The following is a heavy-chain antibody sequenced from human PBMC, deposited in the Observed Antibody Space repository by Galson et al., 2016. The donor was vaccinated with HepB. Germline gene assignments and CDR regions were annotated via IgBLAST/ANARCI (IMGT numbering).Heavy chain of an antibody. CDR1: GGTFSSYA. Sequence: SVKVSCKASGGTFSSYAISWVRQAPGQGLEWMGGIIPIFGTANYAQKFQGRVTLTADKSTSTAYMGLSSLRSEDTAVYYCARGRVEIFGVVVQHYYYYGMDVWGQGTTVTVSS. CDR3: ARGRVEIFGVVVQHYYYYGMDV. D-gene: IGHD3-3*01. V-gene: IGHV1-69*06. CDR2: IIPIFGTA. J-gene: IGHJ6*02.